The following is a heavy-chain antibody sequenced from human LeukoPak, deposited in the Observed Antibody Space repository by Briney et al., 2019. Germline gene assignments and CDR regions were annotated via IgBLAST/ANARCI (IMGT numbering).Heavy chain of an antibody. Sequence: GESLKISCKGSGYSFTSYWIGWVRQMPGKGLEWMGIIYPGDSDTRYSPSFQGQVTISADKSISTAYLQWSSLKASDTAMYYCARHRFPPFGELLKGRNWFDPWGQGTLVTVSS. CDR3: ARHRFPPFGELLKGRNWFDP. CDR1: GYSFTSYW. D-gene: IGHD3-10*01. J-gene: IGHJ5*02. CDR2: IYPGDSDT. V-gene: IGHV5-51*01.